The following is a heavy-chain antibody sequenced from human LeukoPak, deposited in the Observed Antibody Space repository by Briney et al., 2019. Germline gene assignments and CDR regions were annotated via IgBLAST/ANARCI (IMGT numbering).Heavy chain of an antibody. CDR1: GYTFTGYY. V-gene: IGHV1-2*06. CDR2: INPNSGGT. D-gene: IGHD5-12*01. CDR3: ARIYSGYDL. J-gene: IGHJ5*02. Sequence: ASVKVSCKASGYTFTGYYMHWVRQAPGQGLEWMGRINPNSGGTNYAQKFQGRVTMTSDTSISTAYMELRSLRSDDTAVYYCARIYSGYDLWGQGTLVTVSS.